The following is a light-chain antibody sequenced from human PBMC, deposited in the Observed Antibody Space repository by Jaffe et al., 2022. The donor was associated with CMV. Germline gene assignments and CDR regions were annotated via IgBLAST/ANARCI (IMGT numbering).Light chain of an antibody. J-gene: IGKJ1*01. Sequence: DIQMTQSPSSVSASVGDRVTITCRASQGIGSWLAWYQQKPGKAPKLLIYFASRLENGVPSRFSGSGSGTEFTLTISSLQPEDFATYFCQQANSFPWTFGQGTKVEIE. CDR1: QGIGSW. V-gene: IGKV1-12*01. CDR3: QQANSFPWT. CDR2: FAS.